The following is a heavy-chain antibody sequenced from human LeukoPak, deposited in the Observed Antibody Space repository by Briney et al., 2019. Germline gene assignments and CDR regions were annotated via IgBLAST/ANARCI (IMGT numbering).Heavy chain of an antibody. J-gene: IGHJ3*02. D-gene: IGHD3-16*01. CDR3: ALLGVWDPDDAFDI. V-gene: IGHV4-4*07. Sequence: SETLSLTCTVSGGSISSYYWSWIRQPAGKGLEWIGRIYTSGATNYNPSLKSRVIMSVDTSKNQFSLKLSSVTAADTAVYYCALLGVWDPDDAFDIWGQGTMATVSS. CDR2: IYTSGAT. CDR1: GGSISSYY.